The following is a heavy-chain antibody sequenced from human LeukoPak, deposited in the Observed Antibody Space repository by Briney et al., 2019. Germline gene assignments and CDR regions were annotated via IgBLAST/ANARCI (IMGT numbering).Heavy chain of an antibody. CDR2: IIPIFGTA. J-gene: IGHJ5*02. CDR3: ARDVHGDYGSGWFDP. Sequence: ASVKVSCKASGGTFSSYAISWVRQAPGQGLEWMGGIIPIFGTANYAQKFQGRVTITKDESTRTVYLELTSLTSDDTAVYYCARDVHGDYGSGWFDPWGQGTLVSVSS. CDR1: GGTFSSYA. D-gene: IGHD4-17*01. V-gene: IGHV1-69*05.